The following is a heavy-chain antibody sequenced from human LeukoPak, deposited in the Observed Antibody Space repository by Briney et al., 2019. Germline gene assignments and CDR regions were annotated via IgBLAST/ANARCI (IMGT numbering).Heavy chain of an antibody. J-gene: IGHJ4*02. CDR2: IIPIFGTA. CDR3: ARNPIFDSAFDY. Sequence: SVKVSCKASGGTFSSYAISWVRQAPGQGLEWMGGIIPIFGTANYAQKFQGRVTITTDESTSTAYMELSSLRSEDKAVYYCARNPIFDSAFDYWGQGTLVTVSS. CDR1: GGTFSSYA. D-gene: IGHD5/OR15-5a*01. V-gene: IGHV1-69*05.